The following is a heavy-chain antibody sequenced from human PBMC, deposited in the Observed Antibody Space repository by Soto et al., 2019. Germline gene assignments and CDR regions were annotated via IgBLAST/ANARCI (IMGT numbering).Heavy chain of an antibody. Sequence: GSLRLSCAASGFAFNNYAMSWVRQAPGKGLEWVSTINGADKTYYADSVKGQFAISRDNSKNTLYLQLNSLRPEDTAVYYCARTTAVAGTPEFDYWGQGTLVTVSS. CDR2: INGADKT. CDR3: ARTTAVAGTPEFDY. V-gene: IGHV3-23*01. D-gene: IGHD6-19*01. CDR1: GFAFNNYA. J-gene: IGHJ4*02.